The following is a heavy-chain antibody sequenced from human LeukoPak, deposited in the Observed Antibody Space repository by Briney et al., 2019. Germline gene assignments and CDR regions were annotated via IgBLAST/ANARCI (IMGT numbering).Heavy chain of an antibody. D-gene: IGHD3-22*01. V-gene: IGHV4-34*01. CDR1: GGSFSGYY. Sequence: SETLSLTCAVYGGSFSGYYWSWIRQPPGKGLEWIGSIYYSGSTYYNPSLKSRVTISVDTSKNQFSLKLSSVTAADTAVYYCARETQDYDSSGYFHYYYYMDVWGKGTTVTVSS. CDR3: ARETQDYDSSGYFHYYYYMDV. CDR2: IYYSGST. J-gene: IGHJ6*03.